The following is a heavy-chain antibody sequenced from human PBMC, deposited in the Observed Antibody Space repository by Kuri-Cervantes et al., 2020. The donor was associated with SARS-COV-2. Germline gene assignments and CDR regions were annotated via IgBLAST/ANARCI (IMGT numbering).Heavy chain of an antibody. D-gene: IGHD2-8*02. V-gene: IGHV3-7*01. CDR1: GFTFSSYW. Sequence: AGSLTLSCAASGFTFSSYWMSWVRQAPGKGLEWVANIKQDGSEKYYVDSVKGRFTISRDNAKNSLYLQMNSLRAEDTAVYYCARDTGGTMIYYYYYYGMDVWGQGTTVTVSS. CDR2: IKQDGSEK. J-gene: IGHJ6*02. CDR3: ARDTGGTMIYYYYYYGMDV.